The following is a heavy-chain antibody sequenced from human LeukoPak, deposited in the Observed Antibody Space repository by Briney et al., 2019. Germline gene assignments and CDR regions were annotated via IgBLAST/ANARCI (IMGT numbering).Heavy chain of an antibody. CDR3: AKGGKWDVTPFDY. CDR2: ITGSGGNT. CDR1: GFIFSSYS. Sequence: GGSLRLSCAASGFIFSSYSMSWVRQAPGKGLEWVSVITGSGGNTYCADSVKGRFTISKDNSKNTVYLQMSSLRVDDTAVYYCAKGGKWDVTPFDYWGQGTLVTVSS. V-gene: IGHV3-23*01. D-gene: IGHD1-26*01. J-gene: IGHJ4*02.